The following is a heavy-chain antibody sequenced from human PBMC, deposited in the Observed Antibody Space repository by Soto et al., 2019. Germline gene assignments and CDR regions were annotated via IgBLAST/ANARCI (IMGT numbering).Heavy chain of an antibody. V-gene: IGHV4-4*02. CDR2: IYHSGST. J-gene: IGHJ6*03. CDR1: SGSISSSNW. D-gene: IGHD3-16*01. Sequence: SETLSLTCAVSSGSISSSNWWSWVRQPPGKGLEWIGEIYHSGSTNYNPSLKSRVTISVDKSKNQFSLKLSSVTAADTAVYYCARAGFGGPYYYMDVWGKGTTVTVSS. CDR3: ARAGFGGPYYYMDV.